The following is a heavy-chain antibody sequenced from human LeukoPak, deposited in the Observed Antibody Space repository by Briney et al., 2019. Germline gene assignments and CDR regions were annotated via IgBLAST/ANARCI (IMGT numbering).Heavy chain of an antibody. D-gene: IGHD1-26*01. V-gene: IGHV3-73*01. CDR1: GFTFSGSA. J-gene: IGHJ6*03. Sequence: PGGSLRLSCAASGFTFSGSAMHWVRQASGKGLEWVGRIRSKANSYATAYAASVKGRFTISRDDSKNTAYLQMNSLKTEDTAVYYCTSWWSSRTSGSYLSGYYYMDVWGKGTTVTVSS. CDR3: TSWWSSRTSGSYLSGYYYMDV. CDR2: IRSKANSYAT.